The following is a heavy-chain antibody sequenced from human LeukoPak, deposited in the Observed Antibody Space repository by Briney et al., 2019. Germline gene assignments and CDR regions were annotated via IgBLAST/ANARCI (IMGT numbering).Heavy chain of an antibody. CDR1: GFTFSSYG. CDR2: IRYDGSNK. V-gene: IGHV3-30*02. CDR3: AKVMISAPRLTYYMDV. Sequence: PGGSLRLSCAASGFTFSSYGMHWVRQAPGKGLEWVAFIRYDGSNKDYADSVKGRFTISRDSSKNTLFLQMNSLRAEDTAVYYCAKVMISAPRLTYYMDVWGKGTTVTVSS. J-gene: IGHJ6*03. D-gene: IGHD3-22*01.